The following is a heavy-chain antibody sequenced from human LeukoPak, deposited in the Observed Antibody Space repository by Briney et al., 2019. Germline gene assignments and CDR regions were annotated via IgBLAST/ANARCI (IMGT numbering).Heavy chain of an antibody. CDR2: ISGSDDST. V-gene: IGHV3-23*01. CDR1: GFTFSSYA. D-gene: IGHD6-13*01. J-gene: IGHJ4*02. Sequence: GGSLRLSCAASGFTFSSYAMSWVRQAPGKGLEWVSAISGSDDSTYCADSVKGRFTISRDNSKNTVYLQMDSLRAEDTAVYYCAKLRSGGPAAGNYWGQGTLVTVSS. CDR3: AKLRSGGPAAGNY.